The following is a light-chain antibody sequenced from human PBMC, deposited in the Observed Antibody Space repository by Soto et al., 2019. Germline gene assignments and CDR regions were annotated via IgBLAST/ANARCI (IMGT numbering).Light chain of an antibody. CDR3: QQYNNWPRT. CDR1: QSVSSN. Sequence: EIVMTQSPATLSVSPGERATLSCRASQSVSSNLAWYQQKPGQAPRLLIYGASTRATDIPARFSGSGSGTEFTLTISSLQPEDLAVYHCQQYNNWPRTFGQGPKVDIK. CDR2: GAS. V-gene: IGKV3-15*01. J-gene: IGKJ1*01.